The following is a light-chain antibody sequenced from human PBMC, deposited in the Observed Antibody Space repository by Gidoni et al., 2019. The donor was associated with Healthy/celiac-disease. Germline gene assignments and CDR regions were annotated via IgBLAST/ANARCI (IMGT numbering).Light chain of an antibody. V-gene: IGKV2-30*02. Sequence: EVGMTQSPLSLPVTLGQPASISCRSSQSLVHSDGNTYLNWFQQRPGQSPRRLIDKVSNRDSVFPDCFSGSWSGTDFTLKISRVEAEDVGVYYCMRGTHWPTFGQGTRLEIK. CDR1: QSLVHSDGNTY. J-gene: IGKJ5*01. CDR2: KVS. CDR3: MRGTHWPT.